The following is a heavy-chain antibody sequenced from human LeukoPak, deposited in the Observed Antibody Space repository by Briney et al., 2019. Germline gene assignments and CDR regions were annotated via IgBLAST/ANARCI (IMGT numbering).Heavy chain of an antibody. CDR3: ASRLYCSNTRCRNFPFAY. V-gene: IGHV1-69*13. CDR2: IIPIFGTA. Sequence: SVKVSCKASGYTFTGYYMHWVRQAPGQGLEWMGGIIPIFGTANYAQKFQDRVTITADESTSTAYMELSSLRSEDTAIYYCASRLYCSNTRCRNFPFAYWGQGTLVTVSS. J-gene: IGHJ4*02. CDR1: GYTFTGYY. D-gene: IGHD2-2*01.